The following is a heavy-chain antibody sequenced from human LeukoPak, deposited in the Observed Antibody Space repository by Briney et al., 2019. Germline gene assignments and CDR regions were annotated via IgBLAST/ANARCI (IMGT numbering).Heavy chain of an antibody. J-gene: IGHJ4*02. CDR2: IKQDGSEK. CDR1: GFTFSNYW. D-gene: IGHD6-13*01. V-gene: IGHV3-7*01. CDR3: ARDQGYSNI. Sequence: GGSLRLSCVASGFTFSNYWMSWVRQAPGKGLEWVANIKQDGSEKDYVGSVKGRFTISRDNAKDSLYLQINSPRAEDTAVYYCARDQGYSNIWGRGTLVTVSS.